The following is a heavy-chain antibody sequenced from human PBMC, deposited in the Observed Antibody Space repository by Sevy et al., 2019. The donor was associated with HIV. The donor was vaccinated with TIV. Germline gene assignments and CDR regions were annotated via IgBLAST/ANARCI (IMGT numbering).Heavy chain of an antibody. D-gene: IGHD3-10*01. CDR3: ARARGVVISPWFDP. V-gene: IGHV7-4-1*02. CDR1: GYTFTRYA. CDR2: INTNIGNP. Sequence: ASVKVSCKASGYTFTRYAMNWVRQAPGQGVEWMGWINTNIGNPTYAQGFTGRFVFSLDTSVSTAYLQISSLKAEDTAVYYCARARGVVISPWFDPSGQGTLVTVSS. J-gene: IGHJ5*02.